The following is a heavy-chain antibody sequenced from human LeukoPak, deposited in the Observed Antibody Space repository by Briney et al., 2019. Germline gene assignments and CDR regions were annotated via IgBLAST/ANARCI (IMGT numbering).Heavy chain of an antibody. J-gene: IGHJ5*01. D-gene: IGHD5-24*01. CDR3: ARGEMATIGT. CDR1: GGSISSGGYS. Sequence: SETLSLTCAVSGGSISSGGYSWSWIRQPPGKGLEWIGYIYHSGSTYYNPSLKSRVTISVDRSKNQFSLKLSSVTAADTAVYYCARGEMATIGTWGQEPWSPSPQ. V-gene: IGHV4-30-2*01. CDR2: IYHSGST.